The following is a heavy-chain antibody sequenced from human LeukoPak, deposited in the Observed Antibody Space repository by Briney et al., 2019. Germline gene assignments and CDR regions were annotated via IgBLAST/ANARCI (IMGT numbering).Heavy chain of an antibody. J-gene: IGHJ4*02. Sequence: SQTLSLTCAISGDSVSSNSAAXXXXXQSPSRXXXXXXXTYYRSKWYNDYVVSVKXRXXXNPDTSKNQFSLQLNSVTPEDTAVYYCARGGWFGELLVFDYWGQGTLVTVSS. V-gene: IGHV6-1*01. CDR1: GDSVSSNSAA. CDR2: TYYRSKWYN. CDR3: ARGGWFGELLVFDY. D-gene: IGHD3-10*01.